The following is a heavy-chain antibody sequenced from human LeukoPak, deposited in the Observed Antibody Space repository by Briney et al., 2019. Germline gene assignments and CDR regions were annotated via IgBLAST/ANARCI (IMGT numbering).Heavy chain of an antibody. CDR1: GFTFSDYY. D-gene: IGHD2-2*01. CDR3: ARDVISSTSSFDP. V-gene: IGHV3-11*01. Sequence: GGSLRLSCAASGFTFSDYYMSWIRQAPGKGLEWVSYLSSSGSSIYYADSVKGRFTISRDNAKNSLYLQMNSLRAEDTAVHYCARDVISSTSSFDPWGQGTLVTVSS. J-gene: IGHJ5*02. CDR2: LSSSGSSI.